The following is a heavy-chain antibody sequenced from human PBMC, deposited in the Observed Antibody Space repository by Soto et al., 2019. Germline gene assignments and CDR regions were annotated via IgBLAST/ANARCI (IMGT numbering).Heavy chain of an antibody. CDR2: ISYHGSNK. CDR1: GFTFSTYA. V-gene: IGHV3-30-3*01. Sequence: GSLRLSCAASGFTFSTYAMHWVRQAPGKGLAWVAIISYHGSNKYYADSVKGRFTISRDDPNNTLYLQMNSLRPEDTAVYYCARDLPQYCSAGSCYPDSWGQGTLVTVSS. CDR3: ARDLPQYCSAGSCYPDS. D-gene: IGHD2-15*01. J-gene: IGHJ4*02.